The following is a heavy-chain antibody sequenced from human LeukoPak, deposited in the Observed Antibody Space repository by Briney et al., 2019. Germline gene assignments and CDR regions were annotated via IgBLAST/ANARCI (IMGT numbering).Heavy chain of an antibody. Sequence: PGGSLRLSCATFGFTFSSHAMHWVRQAPGKGLEWVAVISYDGSNKYYADSVKGRFTISRDNSKNTLYLQMNSLRAEDTAVYYCARGTGVGANAFDIWGQGTMVTVSS. CDR2: ISYDGSNK. CDR3: ARGTGVGANAFDI. CDR1: GFTFSSHA. J-gene: IGHJ3*02. D-gene: IGHD1-26*01. V-gene: IGHV3-30-3*01.